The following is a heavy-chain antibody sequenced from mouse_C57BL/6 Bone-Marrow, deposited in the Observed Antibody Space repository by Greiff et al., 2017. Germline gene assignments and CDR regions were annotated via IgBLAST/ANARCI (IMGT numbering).Heavy chain of an antibody. V-gene: IGHV1-47*01. D-gene: IGHD5-1*01. CDR1: GYTFTTYP. CDR3: ARRSTFFYYFDY. CDR2: FHPYNDDT. Sequence: VQLQESGAELVKPGASVKMSCKASGYTFTTYPIEWMKQNHGKSLEWIGNFHPYNDDTTYNEKFKGKATLTVEKSSNTVYWELSRLTSDDSAVYYCARRSTFFYYFDYWGQGTTLTVSS. J-gene: IGHJ2*01.